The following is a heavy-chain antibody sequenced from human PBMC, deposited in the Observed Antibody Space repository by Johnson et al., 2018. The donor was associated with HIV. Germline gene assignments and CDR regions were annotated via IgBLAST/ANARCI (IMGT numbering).Heavy chain of an antibody. CDR2: IYSGGST. D-gene: IGHD3-16*01. Sequence: VQLVESGGGLVQPGGSLRLSCAASGFTFSSYWMHWVRQAPGKGLVWVSRIYSGGSTYYADSVKGRFTISRDNSKNTLYLQMNSLRAEDTAVYYCAREATYYDYVWGSYAFDIWGQGTMVTVSS. J-gene: IGHJ3*02. CDR1: GFTFSSYW. V-gene: IGHV3-66*01. CDR3: AREATYYDYVWGSYAFDI.